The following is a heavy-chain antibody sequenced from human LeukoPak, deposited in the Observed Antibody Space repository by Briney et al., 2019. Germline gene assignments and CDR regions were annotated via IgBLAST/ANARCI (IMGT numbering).Heavy chain of an antibody. V-gene: IGHV3-21*04. J-gene: IGHJ4*02. CDR3: AKILSGWNAPFDY. CDR1: GFTFSSYS. Sequence: PGGSLRLSCAASGFTFSSYSMNWVRQAPGKGLEWVSSISSSSSYIYYADSVKGRFTVSRDNAKNSLYLQMNSLRADDTAVFYCAKILSGWNAPFDYWGQGTLVTVSS. CDR2: ISSSSSYI. D-gene: IGHD1-1*01.